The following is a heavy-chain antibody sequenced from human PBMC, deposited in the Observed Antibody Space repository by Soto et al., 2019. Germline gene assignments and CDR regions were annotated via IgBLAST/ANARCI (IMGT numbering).Heavy chain of an antibody. Sequence: SETLSLTCTVSGGSISSYYWSWIRQPPGKGLEWIGYIYYSGSTNYNPSLKSRVTISVDTSKNQFSLKLSSVTAADTAVYYCARASGYGDAYFDYWGQGTLVTVSS. J-gene: IGHJ4*02. D-gene: IGHD4-17*01. CDR2: IYYSGST. V-gene: IGHV4-59*01. CDR3: ARASGYGDAYFDY. CDR1: GGSISSYY.